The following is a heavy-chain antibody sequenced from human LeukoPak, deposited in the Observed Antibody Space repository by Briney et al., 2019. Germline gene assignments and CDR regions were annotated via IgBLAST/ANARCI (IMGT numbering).Heavy chain of an antibody. V-gene: IGHV4-61*02. CDR3: ARELRDYYDSSGYFGSFYYFDY. CDR1: GDSISSSNYY. J-gene: IGHJ4*02. CDR2: IYTSGST. D-gene: IGHD3-22*01. Sequence: SETLSLTCTVSGDSISSSNYYWAWIRQPAGKGLEWIGRIYTSGSTNYNPSLQSRVTISVDTSKNQFSLKLSSVTAADTAVYYCARELRDYYDSSGYFGSFYYFDYWGQGTLVTVSS.